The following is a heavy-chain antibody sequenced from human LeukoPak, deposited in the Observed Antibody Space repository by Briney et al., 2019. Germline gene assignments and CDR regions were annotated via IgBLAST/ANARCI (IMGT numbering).Heavy chain of an antibody. Sequence: GGSLRLSCAASGFTFSNSGMSWVRQAPGKGLEWVSEISGSGGRTYYADSVKGRFTISRDNSKNTLYLQMNSLRAEDTALYYCAKEMRNFGTYYYYMDVWGKGTTVTISS. CDR2: ISGSGGRT. CDR1: GFTFSNSG. CDR3: AKEMRNFGTYYYYMDV. J-gene: IGHJ6*03. D-gene: IGHD3-10*01. V-gene: IGHV3-23*01.